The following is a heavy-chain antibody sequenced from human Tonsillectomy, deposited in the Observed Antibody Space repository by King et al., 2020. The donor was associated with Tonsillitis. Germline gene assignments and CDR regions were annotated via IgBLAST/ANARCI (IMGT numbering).Heavy chain of an antibody. Sequence: LQLQESGPGLVKPSETLSLTCTVSGGSISSYYWSWIRQPPGKGLEWIGYIYYSGSTNYNPSLKGRVTISVDTSKNQFSLKLSSVTAADTAVYYCARQSLSGYYYDSSGYYSFDYWGQGTLVTVSS. J-gene: IGHJ4*02. CDR3: ARQSLSGYYYDSSGYYSFDY. CDR1: GGSISSYY. D-gene: IGHD3-22*01. V-gene: IGHV4-59*08. CDR2: IYYSGST.